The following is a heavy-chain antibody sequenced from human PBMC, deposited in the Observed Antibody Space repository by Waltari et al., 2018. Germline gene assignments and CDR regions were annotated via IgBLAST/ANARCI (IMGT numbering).Heavy chain of an antibody. CDR2: ISDSGVIT. Sequence: EEHRLESGGGLAQPGGSRRPACEASGFNFISYAMSWVRQAPGKGLEWVSGISDSGVITKYADSVKGRFTVSRDNSKNTVFLHLNSLRAEDTAIYYCARHLYSIDYLELAKWGQGTLVTVSS. V-gene: IGHV3-23*01. CDR1: GFNFISYA. D-gene: IGHD3-22*01. J-gene: IGHJ4*02. CDR3: ARHLYSIDYLELAK.